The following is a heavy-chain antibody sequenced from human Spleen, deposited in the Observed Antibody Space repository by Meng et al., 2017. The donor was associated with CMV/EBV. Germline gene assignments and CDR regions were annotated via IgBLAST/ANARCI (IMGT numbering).Heavy chain of an antibody. V-gene: IGHV3-48*04. D-gene: IGHD2-2*01. J-gene: IGHJ2*01. Sequence: GESLKISCAASGFTFSSYSMNWVRQAPGKGLEWVSYISSSSSTIYYADSVKGRFTISRDNAKNSLYLQMNSLRAEDTAVYYCARVPRPLVVPAAIYWYFDLWGRGTLVTVSS. CDR3: ARVPRPLVVPAAIYWYFDL. CDR1: GFTFSSYS. CDR2: ISSSSSTI.